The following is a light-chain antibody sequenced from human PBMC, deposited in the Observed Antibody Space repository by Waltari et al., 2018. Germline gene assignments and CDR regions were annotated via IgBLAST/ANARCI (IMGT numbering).Light chain of an antibody. J-gene: IGKJ4*01. CDR3: QQYNNLPALT. CDR1: QSVSSN. Sequence: EIVMTQSPATLSVSPGERANLPCRASQSVSSNLAWYQQKTGQATRLLTYGASTRATGIPARFSGSGSGTEFTLTISSMQSEDFAVYYCQQYNNLPALTFGGGTKVEIK. CDR2: GAS. V-gene: IGKV3-15*01.